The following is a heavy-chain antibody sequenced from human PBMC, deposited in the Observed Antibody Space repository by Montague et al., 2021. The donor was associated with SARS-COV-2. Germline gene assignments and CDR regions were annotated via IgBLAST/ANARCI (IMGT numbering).Heavy chain of an antibody. D-gene: IGHD5-12*01. CDR2: IYDSGGT. J-gene: IGHJ3*02. V-gene: IGHV4-39*02. CDR1: GGSISSSNYY. CDR3: ARRGRKLLPVATTIGGFDI. Sequence: SETLSLTCTVSGGSISSSNYYWDWIRQPPGKGLEWTGSIYDSGGTYYNPSLKSRVTISVDTSKNHFSLKLSSVTAADTAVYYCARRGRKLLPVATTIGGFDIWGQGTMVAVSS.